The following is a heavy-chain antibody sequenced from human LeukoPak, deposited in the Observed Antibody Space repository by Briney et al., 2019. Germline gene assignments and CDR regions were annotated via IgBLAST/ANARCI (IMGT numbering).Heavy chain of an antibody. V-gene: IGHV3-23*01. CDR1: GFTFSIYA. Sequence: SGGSQRLSCVASGFTFSIYAMSWVRQAPGKGLEWVSTISVSGGRTSFADSVKGRFTISRDNSKDTLYLQMNSLRAEDTAVYYCAKAFLANDLAESFDSSGQGTLVTVSS. CDR3: AKAFLANDLAESFDS. D-gene: IGHD1-14*01. CDR2: ISVSGGRT. J-gene: IGHJ4*02.